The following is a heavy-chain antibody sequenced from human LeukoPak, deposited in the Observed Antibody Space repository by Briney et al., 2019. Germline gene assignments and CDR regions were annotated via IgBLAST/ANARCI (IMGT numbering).Heavy chain of an antibody. J-gene: IGHJ6*03. D-gene: IGHD3-10*01. Sequence: GASVKVSCKASGGTFSSYAISWVRQAPGQGLEWMGWISAYNGNTNYAQKLQGRVTMTTDTSTSTAYMELRSLRSDDTAVYYCARAPYYYGSGSYYNVDYYYYMDVWGKGTTVTISS. V-gene: IGHV1-18*01. CDR3: ARAPYYYGSGSYYNVDYYYYMDV. CDR2: ISAYNGNT. CDR1: GGTFSSYA.